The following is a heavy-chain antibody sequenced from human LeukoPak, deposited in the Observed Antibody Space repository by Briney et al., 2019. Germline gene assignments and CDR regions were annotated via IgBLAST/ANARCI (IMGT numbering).Heavy chain of an antibody. CDR1: GFTFSSYG. Sequence: GGSLRLSCAASGFTFSSYGMHWVRQAPGKGLEWVAVISYDGSNKYYADSVKGRFTISRDNSKNTLYLQMNSLRAEDTAVYYCASGQGSGGWGIFDYWGQGTLVTVSS. V-gene: IGHV3-30*03. J-gene: IGHJ4*02. CDR3: ASGQGSGGWGIFDY. CDR2: ISYDGSNK. D-gene: IGHD6-19*01.